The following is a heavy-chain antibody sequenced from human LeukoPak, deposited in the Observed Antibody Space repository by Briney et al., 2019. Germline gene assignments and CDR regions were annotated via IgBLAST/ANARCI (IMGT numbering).Heavy chain of an antibody. Sequence: GASVKVSCKASGYTFAGYYMHWVRQAPGQGLEWMGWINPNSGGTNYAQKFQGWVTMTRDTSISTAYMELSRLRSDDTAVYYCAREKYSSGNYFDYWGQGTLVTVSS. CDR2: INPNSGGT. CDR3: AREKYSSGNYFDY. J-gene: IGHJ4*02. V-gene: IGHV1-2*04. CDR1: GYTFAGYY. D-gene: IGHD6-19*01.